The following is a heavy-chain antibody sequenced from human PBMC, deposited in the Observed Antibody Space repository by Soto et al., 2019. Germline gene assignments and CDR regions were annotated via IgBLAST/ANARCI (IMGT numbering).Heavy chain of an antibody. D-gene: IGHD6-13*01. CDR2: IYYTGST. V-gene: IGHV4-59*01. CDR3: AKVVSGSHLDY. CDR1: GVSINNYY. Sequence: SETLSLTCTVSGVSINNYYWTWIRQPPGKRLEWIGAIYYTGSTTYNPSLRSRVTFSVDTSKNQFSLSLTSVTAADTAVYFCAKVVSGSHLDYWGQGALVTVSS. J-gene: IGHJ4*02.